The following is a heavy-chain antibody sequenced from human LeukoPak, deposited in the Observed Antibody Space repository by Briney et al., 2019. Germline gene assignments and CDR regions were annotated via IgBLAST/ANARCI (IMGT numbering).Heavy chain of an antibody. J-gene: IGHJ3*02. CDR3: AKRLAKRWFHDAFDI. CDR2: ISGSGGST. CDR1: GFTFSSYA. D-gene: IGHD2-15*01. Sequence: GGPLSPSCAAPGFTFSSYAMSGVAQAPGKGRGWASAISGSGGSTYYADSVKGRFTISRDNSKNTLYLQMNSLRAEDTAVYYCAKRLAKRWFHDAFDIWGQGTMATVSS. V-gene: IGHV3-23*01.